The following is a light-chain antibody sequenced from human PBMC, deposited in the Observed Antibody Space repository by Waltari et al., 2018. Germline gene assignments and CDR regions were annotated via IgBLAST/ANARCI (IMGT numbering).Light chain of an antibody. Sequence: TQSPVTLSASVGDRVTSTCRASQSVNSWVAWYQQKPRKAPKLLIFKASNLESGVPSRFSGSGSGTEFTLTISSLQPDDFATYHCQQYDSYWTFGQGTKVEIK. CDR2: KAS. J-gene: IGKJ1*01. CDR1: QSVNSW. V-gene: IGKV1-5*03. CDR3: QQYDSYWT.